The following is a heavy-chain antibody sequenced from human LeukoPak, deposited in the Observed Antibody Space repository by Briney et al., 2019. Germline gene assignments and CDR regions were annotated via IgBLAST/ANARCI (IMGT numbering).Heavy chain of an antibody. Sequence: SETLSLTCAVSGYPISSGYYWGWIRQPPGKGLEWIGSMYHSGRTYYNPSLKSRVTISVDTSKNQFSLKLSSVSAADTAVYYCVRDSKCTSASCYPFDYWGQGTPVTVSS. CDR1: GYPISSGYY. CDR3: VRDSKCTSASCYPFDY. J-gene: IGHJ4*02. CDR2: MYHSGRT. V-gene: IGHV4-38-2*02. D-gene: IGHD2-2*01.